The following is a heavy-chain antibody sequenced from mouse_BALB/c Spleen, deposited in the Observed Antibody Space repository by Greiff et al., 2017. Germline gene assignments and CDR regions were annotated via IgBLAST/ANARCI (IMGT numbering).Heavy chain of an antibody. CDR1: GFSLTSYG. D-gene: IGHD2-10*02. Sequence: VQLQESGPGLVAPSQCLSLTCTASGFSLTSYGVSWVRQPPGKGLEWLGVIWAGGSTNYNSALMARLSISKDNSKSKVFLKMNSLQTDDTAMYYCARDQGYGNYLYAMDYWGQGTSVTVSS. J-gene: IGHJ4*01. CDR2: IWAGGST. CDR3: ARDQGYGNYLYAMDY. V-gene: IGHV2-9*02.